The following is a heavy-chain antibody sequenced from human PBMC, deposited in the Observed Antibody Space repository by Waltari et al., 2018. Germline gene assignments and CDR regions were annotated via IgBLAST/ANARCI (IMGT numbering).Heavy chain of an antibody. Sequence: EVQLVESGGGLVKPGGSLRLSCAASGFTFSSYSMNWVRQAPGKGLEWVSSISSSSSYIYYADSVKGRVTMTEDTATDTAYMELSSLRSEDTAVYYCASIRSWCSGGSCYAYYYYGMDVWGQGTTVTVSS. V-gene: IGHV3-21*04. CDR2: ISSSSSYI. CDR1: GFTFSSYS. D-gene: IGHD2-15*01. CDR3: ASIRSWCSGGSCYAYYYYGMDV. J-gene: IGHJ6*02.